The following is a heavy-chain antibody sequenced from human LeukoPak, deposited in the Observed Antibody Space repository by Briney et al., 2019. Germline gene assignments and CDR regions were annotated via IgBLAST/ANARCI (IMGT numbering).Heavy chain of an antibody. D-gene: IGHD3-3*02. V-gene: IGHV3-74*01. CDR1: GFTFSSYW. Sequence: PGRSLRLSCAASGFTFSSYWMHWVRQAPGKGLVWVSRINSDGSSTNYADSVKGRFTVSRDNAKNTLFLQTNSLRAEDTAVFYCARDRGSSFFYWGQGTLVTVSS. CDR3: ARDRGSSFFY. J-gene: IGHJ4*02. CDR2: INSDGSST.